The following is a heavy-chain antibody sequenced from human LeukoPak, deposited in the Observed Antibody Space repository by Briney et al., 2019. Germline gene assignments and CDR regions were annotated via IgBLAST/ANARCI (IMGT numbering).Heavy chain of an antibody. CDR2: INHSGST. CDR1: GGSFSGYY. D-gene: IGHD6-6*01. Sequence: SETLSLTCAVYGGSFSGYYWSWIRQPPGKGLEWIGEINHSGSTNYNPSPKSRVTISVDTSKNQFSLNLTSVTAADTAVYYCARAYSSSSGRPFDYWGQGTLVTVSS. V-gene: IGHV4-34*01. CDR3: ARAYSSSSGRPFDY. J-gene: IGHJ4*02.